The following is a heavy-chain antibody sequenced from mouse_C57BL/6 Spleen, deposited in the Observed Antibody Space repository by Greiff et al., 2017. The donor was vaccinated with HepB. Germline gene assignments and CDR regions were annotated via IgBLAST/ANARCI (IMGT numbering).Heavy chain of an antibody. CDR3: ASYYGSSYRYFDV. CDR1: GFTFSDYG. CDR2: ISSGSSTI. Sequence: DVQLQESGGGLVKPGGSLKLSCAASGFTFSDYGMHWVRQAPEKGLEWVAYISSGSSTIYYADTVKGRFTISRDNAKNTLFLQMTSLRSEDTAMYYCASYYGSSYRYFDVWGTGTTVTVSS. D-gene: IGHD1-1*01. V-gene: IGHV5-17*01. J-gene: IGHJ1*03.